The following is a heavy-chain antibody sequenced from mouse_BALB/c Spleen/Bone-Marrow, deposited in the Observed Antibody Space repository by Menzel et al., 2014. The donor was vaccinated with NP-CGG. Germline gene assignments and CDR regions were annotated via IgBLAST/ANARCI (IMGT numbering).Heavy chain of an antibody. CDR2: ISDGGGHT. Sequence: EVKLQESGGRLVKPGGSLRLSCAASGFSFSDHYMYWVRQTPEKRLEWVATISDGGGHTYYSDSVKGRFTISRGNAKNNLYLQMSSLKSEDTAMYHCARDGDYRYAWFSYWGQGTPVTVSA. CDR3: ARDGDYRYAWFSY. J-gene: IGHJ3*01. CDR1: GFSFSDHY. D-gene: IGHD2-14*01. V-gene: IGHV5-4*02.